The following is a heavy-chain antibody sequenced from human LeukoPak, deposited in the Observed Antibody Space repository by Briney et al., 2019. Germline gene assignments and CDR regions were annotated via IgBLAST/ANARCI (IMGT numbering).Heavy chain of an antibody. J-gene: IGHJ4*02. D-gene: IGHD4-23*01. CDR1: GFTFSSYG. V-gene: IGHV3-30*18. Sequence: GGSLRLSCAASGFTFSSYGMHWVRQAPGKGLEWVAVISYDGSNKYYADSVKGRFTISRDNSKNTLYLQMNSLRAEDTAAYYCAKGHDYGGNSVDYWGQGTLVTVSS. CDR2: ISYDGSNK. CDR3: AKGHDYGGNSVDY.